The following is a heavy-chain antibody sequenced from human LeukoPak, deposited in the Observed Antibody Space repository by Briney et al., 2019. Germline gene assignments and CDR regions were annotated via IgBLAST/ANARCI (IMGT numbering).Heavy chain of an antibody. CDR1: GFTFSSYA. J-gene: IGHJ4*02. V-gene: IGHV3-23*01. D-gene: IGHD5-12*01. CDR3: AKPGDGYNSRGRAY. Sequence: PGGSLRLSCAASGFTFSSYAMSWVRQAPGKGLEWVSAISGSGGSTYYADSVKGRFTISRDNSKNTLYLQMNSLRAEDTAVYYCAKPGDGYNSRGRAYWGQGTLVTVSS. CDR2: ISGSGGST.